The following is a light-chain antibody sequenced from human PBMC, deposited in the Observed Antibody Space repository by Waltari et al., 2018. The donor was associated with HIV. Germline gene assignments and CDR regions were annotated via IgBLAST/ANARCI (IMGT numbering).Light chain of an antibody. CDR1: QGISNY. CDR2: DAS. V-gene: IGKV1-33*01. Sequence: IQMTQSPSPLSAYVGDRVTITCQASQGISNYLNWYQQKPGKVPKLLIYDASNLEAGVPSRFSGSGSGTDFTFTISSLQPEDIATYYCQQYDDVPYTFGQGTKLQIK. J-gene: IGKJ2*01. CDR3: QQYDDVPYT.